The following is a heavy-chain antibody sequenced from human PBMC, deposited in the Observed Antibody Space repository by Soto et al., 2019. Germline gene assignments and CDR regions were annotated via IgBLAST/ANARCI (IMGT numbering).Heavy chain of an antibody. J-gene: IGHJ4*02. V-gene: IGHV4-59*01. CDR2: IYYSGST. D-gene: IGHD3-22*01. CDR1: VGSISIYY. Sequence: PAETLALTCTFSVGSISIYYWSWIRQPPGKGLEWIGYIYYSGSTNYNPSLKSRVTISVDTSKNQFSLKLSSVTAADTAVYYCAGSSYDKTSFDYWGQGTMVTVSS. CDR3: AGSSYDKTSFDY.